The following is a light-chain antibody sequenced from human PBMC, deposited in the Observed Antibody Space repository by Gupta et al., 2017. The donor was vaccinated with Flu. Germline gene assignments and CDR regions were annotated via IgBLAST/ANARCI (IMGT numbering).Light chain of an antibody. CDR1: SGSVSSSSY. V-gene: IGLV8-61*01. J-gene: IGLJ3*02. Sequence: QXXVTQEPSFSVSPGGTVTLXXXXSSGSVSSSSYASWYQQTPDQAPRTLIYSTNTRSSGVPDRFSGSILGNKAALTITGAQADDESHYYCVLFVGYDSWVFGGGTKLTVL. CDR2: STN. CDR3: VLFVGYDSWV.